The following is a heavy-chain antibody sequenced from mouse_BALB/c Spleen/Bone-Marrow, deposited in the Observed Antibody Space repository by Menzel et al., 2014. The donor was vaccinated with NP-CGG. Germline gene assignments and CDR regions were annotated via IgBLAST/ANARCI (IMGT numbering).Heavy chain of an antibody. Sequence: QVQLQQSGTELVKPGASVKLSCKTSGYTFTSYWIQWVKQRPGQGLGWIGEIFPGTGTTYYNEKFKGKATLTIDTSSSTAYMQLSSLTSEDSAVYFCARRANGNDWGSYWYFDVWGAGTTVTVSS. J-gene: IGHJ1*01. CDR3: ARRANGNDWGSYWYFDV. V-gene: IGHV1S132*01. D-gene: IGHD2-2*01. CDR2: IFPGTGTT. CDR1: GYTFTSYW.